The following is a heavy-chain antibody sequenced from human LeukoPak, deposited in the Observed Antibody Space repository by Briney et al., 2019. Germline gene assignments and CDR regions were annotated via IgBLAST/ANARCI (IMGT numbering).Heavy chain of an antibody. CDR2: IYHSGST. V-gene: IGHV4-30-2*01. CDR1: GGSISSGGYS. CDR3: ATLGSVDY. J-gene: IGHJ4*02. Sequence: SQTLSLTCAVSGGSISSGGYSWSWIRQPPGKGLEWIGYIYHSGSTYYNPSLKSRVTISVDRSKNQFSLKLSSVTAADTAVYYCATLGSVDYWGQRTLVTVSS. D-gene: IGHD5-12*01.